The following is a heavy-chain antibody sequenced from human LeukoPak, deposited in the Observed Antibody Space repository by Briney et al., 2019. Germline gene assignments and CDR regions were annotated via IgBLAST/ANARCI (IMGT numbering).Heavy chain of an antibody. D-gene: IGHD2-2*03. V-gene: IGHV1-69*05. CDR1: GGTFRSCA. CDR3: ARDDGSDDAFDI. J-gene: IGHJ3*02. Sequence: SVKVSCKASGGTFRSCAINWVRQAPGQGLEWMGRMIPIFGTANYAQKFQGRVTITTDESTSTAYMELSSLRSEDTAVYYCARDDGSDDAFDIWGQGTMVTVSS. CDR2: MIPIFGTA.